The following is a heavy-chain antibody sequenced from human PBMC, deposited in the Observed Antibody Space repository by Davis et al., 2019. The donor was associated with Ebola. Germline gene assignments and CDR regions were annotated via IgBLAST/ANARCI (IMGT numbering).Heavy chain of an antibody. V-gene: IGHV3-21*01. CDR1: GFTFSSYS. J-gene: IGHJ4*02. CDR3: ARELFIAAAGVDY. CDR2: ISSSSSYI. D-gene: IGHD6-13*01. Sequence: GESLKISCAASGFTFSSYSMNWVRQAPGKGLEWASSISSSSSYIYYADSVKGRFTISRDNAKNSLYLQMNSLRAEDTAVYYCARELFIAAAGVDYWGQGTLVTVSS.